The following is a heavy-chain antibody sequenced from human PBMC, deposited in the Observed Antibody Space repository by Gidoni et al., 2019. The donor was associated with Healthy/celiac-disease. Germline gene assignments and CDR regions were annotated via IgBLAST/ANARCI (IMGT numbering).Heavy chain of an antibody. CDR2: SSGSGGST. CDR3: AKVKRLGWFDP. J-gene: IGHJ5*02. V-gene: IGHV3-23*01. D-gene: IGHD5-12*01. CDR1: GFTFSSYA. Sequence: EVQLLESGGCLVQPRGSLRLSCAASGFTFSSYAMSWVRQAPGKGLEWVSASSGSGGSTYYADSVKGRFTSSRDNSKNTLYLQMNRLRAEDTAVYYCAKVKRLGWFDPWGQGTLVTVSS.